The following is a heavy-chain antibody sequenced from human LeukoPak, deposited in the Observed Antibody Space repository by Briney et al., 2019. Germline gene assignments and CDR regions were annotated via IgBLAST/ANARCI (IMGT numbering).Heavy chain of an antibody. CDR1: GFTFSLYD. J-gene: IGHJ4*02. CDR2: IYYSGST. D-gene: IGHD6-13*01. Sequence: GSLRLSCAASGFTFSLYDMSWVRQAPGKGLEWVGSIYYSGSTYYYPSLKSRVTISVHTSKNQLDLKLSSVTAADTAVYYCARHGASYGRQLNSFPYFEYWRQGTLVTVSS. CDR3: ARHGASYGRQLNSFPYFEY. V-gene: IGHV4-38-2*01.